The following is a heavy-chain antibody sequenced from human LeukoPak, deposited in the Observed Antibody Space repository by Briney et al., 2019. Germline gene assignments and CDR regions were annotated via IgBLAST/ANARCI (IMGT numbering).Heavy chain of an antibody. D-gene: IGHD1-14*01. CDR2: IKQDGSEK. V-gene: IGHV3-7*03. CDR1: GFTFSRDW. CDR3: ARGPYLSEFDY. J-gene: IGHJ4*02. Sequence: GGSLRLSCAASGFTFSRDWMTWVRQAPGKGLEWVANIKQDGSEKYYADSVKGRFTISRDNAKNSLYLQMNSLRAEDTAVYYCARGPYLSEFDYWGQGTLVTVSS.